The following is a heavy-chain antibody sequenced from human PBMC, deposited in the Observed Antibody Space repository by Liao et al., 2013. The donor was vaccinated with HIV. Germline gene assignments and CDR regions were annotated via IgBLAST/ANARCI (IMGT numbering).Heavy chain of an antibody. D-gene: IGHD3-3*01. J-gene: IGHJ5*02. Sequence: QLQLQESGPGLVKPSETLSLTCTVSGGSISSSSYYWGWIRQPPGKGLEWIGSIYYSGSTYYNPSLKSRVTLAVDTSKNQLSLKVNSVTAADTAVYYCARTDQYYDFWNGYENWFDPWGQGTLVTVSS. CDR1: GGSISSSSYY. V-gene: IGHV4-39*07. CDR3: ARTDQYYDFWNGYENWFDP. CDR2: IYYSGST.